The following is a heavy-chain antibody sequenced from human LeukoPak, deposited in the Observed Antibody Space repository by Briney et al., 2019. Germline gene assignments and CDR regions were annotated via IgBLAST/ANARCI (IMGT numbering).Heavy chain of an antibody. D-gene: IGHD3-3*01. CDR1: GDSVSSNSAA. V-gene: IGHV6-1*01. J-gene: IGHJ4*02. Sequence: SQTLSLTCAISGDSVSSNSAAWNWIRQSSSRGLEWLGRTYYRSKWFNDYAVSVRSRITINPDTSKNQFSLQLNSVTPEDTAVYYCARDETYDFWSGFGYWGQGTLVTVSS. CDR2: TYYRSKWFN. CDR3: ARDETYDFWSGFGY.